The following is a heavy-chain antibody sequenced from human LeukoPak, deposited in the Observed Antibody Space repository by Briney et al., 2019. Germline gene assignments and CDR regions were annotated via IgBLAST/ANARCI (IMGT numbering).Heavy chain of an antibody. Sequence: SETLSLTCAVYGGSFSGYYWSWIHQPPGKGLEWIGEINHSGSTNYNPSLKSRVTISVDTSKNQFSLKLSSVTAADTAVYYCARRGIAAAGGYYYYMDVWGKGTTVTVSS. D-gene: IGHD6-13*01. V-gene: IGHV4-34*01. CDR2: INHSGST. CDR1: GGSFSGYY. J-gene: IGHJ6*03. CDR3: ARRGIAAAGGYYYYMDV.